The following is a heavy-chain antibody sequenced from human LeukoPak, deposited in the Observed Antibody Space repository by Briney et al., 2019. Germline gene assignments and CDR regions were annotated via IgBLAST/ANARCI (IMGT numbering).Heavy chain of an antibody. V-gene: IGHV1-18*01. J-gene: IGHJ5*02. CDR3: ASGTMTFDP. D-gene: IGHD1-7*01. CDR1: GYTFTSYG. CDR2: ISAYNGNT. Sequence: XXKAXGYTFTSYGIXWVRQAPGQGIEWMGWISAYNGNTNYAQKLQGRVTMTTDTSTSTAYMELSSLRSDDTAVYYCASGTMTFDPWGQGTLVTVSS.